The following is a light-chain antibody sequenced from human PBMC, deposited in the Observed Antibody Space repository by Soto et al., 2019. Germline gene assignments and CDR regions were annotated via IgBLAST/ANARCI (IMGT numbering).Light chain of an antibody. J-gene: IGKJ5*01. Sequence: DIQLTQSPASLSASVGGGGTITCRASQSISSYLNWYQQNPGKAPKLLIYAASSLQSGVPARFSGSGSGTDFTLTISSLQPEDFATYYCQQLHTYPLTFGQGTRLEIK. CDR1: QSISSY. CDR3: QQLHTYPLT. CDR2: AAS. V-gene: IGKV1-39*01.